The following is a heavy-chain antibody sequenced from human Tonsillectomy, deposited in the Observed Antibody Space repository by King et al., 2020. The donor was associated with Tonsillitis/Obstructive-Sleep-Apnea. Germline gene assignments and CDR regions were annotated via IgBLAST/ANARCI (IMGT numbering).Heavy chain of an antibody. J-gene: IGHJ4*02. CDR2: IDWDDDK. Sequence: NLKESGPALVKPTQTLTLTCTFSGFSLRTSGMCVSWIRQPPGKALEWLARIDWDDDKYYSTSLKTRLTISKDTSKNQVVLTMTNMDPVDTATYYCARIYGDPYRFDYWGQGTLVTVSS. CDR1: GFSLRTSGMC. V-gene: IGHV2-70*11. CDR3: ARIYGDPYRFDY. D-gene: IGHD4-17*01.